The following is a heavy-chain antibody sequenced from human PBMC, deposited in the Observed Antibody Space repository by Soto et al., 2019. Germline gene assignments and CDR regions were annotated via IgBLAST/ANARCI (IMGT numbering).Heavy chain of an antibody. CDR1: GFSFSAYS. D-gene: IGHD2-2*01. V-gene: IGHV3-48*01. Sequence: PGGSLRLSCAASGFSFSAYSMNWVRQTPGKGLEWVSYISGTSSTTFYADSVRGRFTISRDNAKNSFYLQMNSLRAEDTAVYYCARVRGVVVSSAPRSNWFDPWGQGTRVTVSS. J-gene: IGHJ5*02. CDR3: ARVRGVVVSSAPRSNWFDP. CDR2: ISGTSSTT.